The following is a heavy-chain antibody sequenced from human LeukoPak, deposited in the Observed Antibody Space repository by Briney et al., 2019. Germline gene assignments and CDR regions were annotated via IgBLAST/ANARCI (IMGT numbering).Heavy chain of an antibody. CDR3: ARGLGYCSGGSCYSYYYYGMDV. V-gene: IGHV3-23*01. J-gene: IGHJ6*02. D-gene: IGHD2-15*01. CDR1: GFTFSSYA. CDR2: ISGSGGST. Sequence: GGSLRLSCAASGFTFSSYAMSWVRQAPGKGLEWVSAISGSGGSTYYADSVKGRFTISRDNSKNTLYLQMNSLRAEDTAVYYCARGLGYCSGGSCYSYYYYGMDVWGQGTTVTVSS.